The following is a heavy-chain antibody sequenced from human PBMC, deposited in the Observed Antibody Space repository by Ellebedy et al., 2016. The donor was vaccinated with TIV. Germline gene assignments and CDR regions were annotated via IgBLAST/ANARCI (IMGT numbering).Heavy chain of an antibody. D-gene: IGHD5-12*01. V-gene: IGHV3-7*03. Sequence: GESLKISCAASGFTFSSYSMNWVRQAPGKGLEWVANIKQDGSEKYYVDSVKGRFTISRDNAKNSLYLQMNSLRAEDTALYYCAKDISSGAYSGYDNWGQGTLVTVSS. J-gene: IGHJ4*02. CDR3: AKDISSGAYSGYDN. CDR2: IKQDGSEK. CDR1: GFTFSSYS.